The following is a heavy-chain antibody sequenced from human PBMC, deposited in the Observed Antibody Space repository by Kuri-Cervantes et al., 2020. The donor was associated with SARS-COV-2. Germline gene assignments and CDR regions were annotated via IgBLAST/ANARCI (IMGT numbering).Heavy chain of an antibody. CDR3: AKGYQFVGYSYGQGLFDY. V-gene: IGHV3-33*06. CDR1: EFTFSSYG. CDR2: IWSDGTNK. Sequence: GESLKISCAASEFTFSSYGMHWVRQAPGKGLEWVAVIWSDGTNKYYADSVKGRFTISRDNSKNTLYLQMNSLRAEDTAVYYCAKGYQFVGYSYGQGLFDYWGQGTLVTVSS. D-gene: IGHD5-18*01. J-gene: IGHJ4*02.